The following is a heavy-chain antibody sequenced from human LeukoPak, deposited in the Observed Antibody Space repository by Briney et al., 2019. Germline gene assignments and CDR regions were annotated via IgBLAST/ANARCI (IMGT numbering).Heavy chain of an antibody. Sequence: GGSLRLSCAASGFTFSTYSMSWVRQAPGKGLEWVSVIYSGGSTHYADSVKGRFTISRDNSKNTLYPQMNSLRAEDTAVYYCAREAVPAASRDYFDYWGQGTLVTVSS. CDR1: GFTFSTYS. CDR2: IYSGGST. V-gene: IGHV3-66*01. D-gene: IGHD2-2*01. CDR3: AREAVPAASRDYFDY. J-gene: IGHJ4*02.